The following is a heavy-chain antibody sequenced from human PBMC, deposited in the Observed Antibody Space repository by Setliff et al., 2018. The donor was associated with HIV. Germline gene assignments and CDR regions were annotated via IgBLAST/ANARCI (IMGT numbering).Heavy chain of an antibody. Sequence: PSETLSLTCTVSGGSISTYYWSWIRQPPGKGLEWMGNIYYSGSTNYNPSLKSRVTMSIETSKNQFSLKLTSVTAADTAVYYCARDDDKLFDYWGQGALVTVSS. J-gene: IGHJ4*02. CDR3: ARDDDKLFDY. D-gene: IGHD3-22*01. CDR1: GGSISTYY. CDR2: IYYSGST. V-gene: IGHV4-59*12.